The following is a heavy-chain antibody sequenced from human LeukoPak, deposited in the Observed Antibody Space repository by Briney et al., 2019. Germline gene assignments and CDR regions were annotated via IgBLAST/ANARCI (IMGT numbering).Heavy chain of an antibody. CDR2: ISSSGSTI. J-gene: IGHJ6*04. V-gene: IGHV3-48*03. D-gene: IGHD3-9*01. CDR1: GFTFSSYE. CDR3: AREATGASLGYFDWLIYYYGMDV. Sequence: PGGSLRLSCAASGFTFSSYEMNWVRQAPGKGLEWVSYISSSGSTIYYADSVKGRSTISRDNAKNSLYLQMNSLRAEDTAVYYCAREATGASLGYFDWLIYYYGMDVWGKGTTVTVSS.